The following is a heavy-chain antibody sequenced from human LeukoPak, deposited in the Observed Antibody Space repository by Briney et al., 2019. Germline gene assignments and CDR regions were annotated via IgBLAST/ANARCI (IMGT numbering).Heavy chain of an antibody. Sequence: EASVKVSCKASGYTFTSYYMHWVRQASGQGLEWMGIINPNGGSTTYAQKFQGRVTMTRETSTSTVYMELSSLRSEDTAVYYCAILRYNWNNLDPWGQGTLVTVSS. D-gene: IGHD1-1*01. J-gene: IGHJ5*02. V-gene: IGHV1-46*01. CDR1: GYTFTSYY. CDR3: AILRYNWNNLDP. CDR2: INPNGGST.